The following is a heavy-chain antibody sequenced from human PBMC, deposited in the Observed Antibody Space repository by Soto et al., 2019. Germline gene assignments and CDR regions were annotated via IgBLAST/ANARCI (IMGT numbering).Heavy chain of an antibody. CDR1: GGTFSSYA. J-gene: IGHJ6*02. D-gene: IGHD3-16*01. CDR2: IIPIFGTA. V-gene: IGHV1-69*12. CDR3: ARVYGGGSYYYYGMDV. Sequence: QVQLVQSGAEVKKPGSSVKVSCKASGGTFSSYALSWVRQAPGQGLEWMGGIIPIFGTANYAQKFQGRVTLTADGSTSTAYMELSSLRSEDTAVYYCARVYGGGSYYYYGMDVWAKGPRSPSP.